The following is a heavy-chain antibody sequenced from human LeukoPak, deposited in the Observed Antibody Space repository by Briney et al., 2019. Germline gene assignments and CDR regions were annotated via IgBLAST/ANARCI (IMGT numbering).Heavy chain of an antibody. Sequence: EGSVKFSFKASGYTFTGYYMHWVRQAPGQGLEWMGWINPNSGGTNYAQKFQGRVTMTRDTSISTAYMELSRLRSDDTAVYYCARAGAVAGLDYWGQGTLVTVSS. CDR3: ARAGAVAGLDY. D-gene: IGHD6-19*01. CDR1: GYTFTGYY. V-gene: IGHV1-2*02. CDR2: INPNSGGT. J-gene: IGHJ4*02.